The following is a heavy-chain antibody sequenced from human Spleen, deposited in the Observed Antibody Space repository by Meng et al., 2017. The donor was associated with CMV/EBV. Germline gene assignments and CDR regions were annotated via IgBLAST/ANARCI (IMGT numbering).Heavy chain of an antibody. J-gene: IGHJ5*02. V-gene: IGHV3-21*01. CDR1: SSYS. Sequence: SSYSKNCVRQAPGKGLEWVSSISSSSSYIYYADSVKGRFTISRDNAKNSLYLQMNSLRAEDTAVYYCARDSTDIVVVPAAHRMGFDPWGQGTLVTVSS. D-gene: IGHD2-2*01. CDR3: ARDSTDIVVVPAAHRMGFDP. CDR2: ISSSSSYI.